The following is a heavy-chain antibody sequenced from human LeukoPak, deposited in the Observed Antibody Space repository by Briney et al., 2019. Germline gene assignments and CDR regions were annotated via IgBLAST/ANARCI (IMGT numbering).Heavy chain of an antibody. CDR2: INPNSGGT. V-gene: IGHV1-2*02. J-gene: IGHJ4*02. D-gene: IGHD3-22*01. CDR3: ARDERYDSSGYPFGY. CDR1: GYTFTGYF. Sequence: ASVKVSCKASGYTFTGYFIHWVRQAPGQGLEWMGWINPNSGGTNYAQKFQGGVTMTRDTSISTAYMELSRLRSDDTAVYYCARDERYDSSGYPFGYWGQGTLVTVSS.